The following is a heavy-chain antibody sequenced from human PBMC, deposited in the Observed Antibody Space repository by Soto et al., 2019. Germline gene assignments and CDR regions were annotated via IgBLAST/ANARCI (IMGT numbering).Heavy chain of an antibody. J-gene: IGHJ6*02. V-gene: IGHV4-61*08. CDR3: ARVGVTMVRGVIMYYYYGMDV. Sequence: SETLSFTCTVSGGSISSGDYYWSWIRQPPGKGLEWIGYIYYSGSTNYNPSLKSRVTISVDTSKNQFSLKLSSVTAADTAVYYCARVGVTMVRGVIMYYYYGMDVWGQGTTVTVSS. D-gene: IGHD3-10*01. CDR2: IYYSGST. CDR1: GGSISSGDYY.